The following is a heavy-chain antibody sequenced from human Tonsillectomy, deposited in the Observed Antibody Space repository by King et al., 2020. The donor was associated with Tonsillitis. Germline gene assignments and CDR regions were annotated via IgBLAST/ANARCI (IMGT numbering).Heavy chain of an antibody. CDR2: IIPILGIA. V-gene: IGHV1-69*04. CDR3: ARGAKDDAFDI. J-gene: IGHJ3*02. Sequence: QLVQSGAEVKKPGSSVKVSCKASGGTFSSYAISWVRQATGQGLEWMGRIIPILGIANYAPKFQGRVTITADKSTSTAYMELSSLRSEDTAVYYCARGAKDDAFDIWGQGTMVTVSS. CDR1: GGTFSSYA. D-gene: IGHD4/OR15-4a*01.